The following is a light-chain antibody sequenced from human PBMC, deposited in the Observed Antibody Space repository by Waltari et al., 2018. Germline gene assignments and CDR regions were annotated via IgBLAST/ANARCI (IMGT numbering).Light chain of an antibody. J-gene: IGLJ3*02. V-gene: IGLV2-14*01. CDR1: RSDVGGYNY. Sequence: QSALTQPASVSGSPGQSITISCTGPRSDVGGYNYVSWYQQHPGKPPKLMIYDVSKRPSGVSNRFSGSKSGNTASLTISGLQAEDEADYYCSSYTSSSTWVFGGGTKLTVL. CDR2: DVS. CDR3: SSYTSSSTWV.